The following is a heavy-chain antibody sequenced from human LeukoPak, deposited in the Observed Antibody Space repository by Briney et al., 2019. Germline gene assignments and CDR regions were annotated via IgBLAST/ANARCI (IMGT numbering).Heavy chain of an antibody. CDR3: ASRPWDY. CDR2: ISSSSGTI. Sequence: GGSLRLSCAASGFTFSSYSMNWVRQAPGKGLEWVSYISSSSGTIYYADSVKGRFTISRDNAKNSLYLQMNSLRAEDTAVYYCASRPWDYWGQGTLVTVSS. J-gene: IGHJ4*02. CDR1: GFTFSSYS. V-gene: IGHV3-48*01.